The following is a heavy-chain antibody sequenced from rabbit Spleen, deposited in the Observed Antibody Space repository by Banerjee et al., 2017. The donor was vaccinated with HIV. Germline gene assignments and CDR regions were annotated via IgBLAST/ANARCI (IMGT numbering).Heavy chain of an antibody. CDR2: IDTNDGDT. D-gene: IGHD1-1*01. CDR1: GIDFSANDY. V-gene: IGHV1S40*01. Sequence: QSLEESGGDLVKPGGTLTLTCKASGIDFSANDYMCWVRQAPGKGLEWIACIDTNDGDTDYANWPKGRFTISKTSSTTVTLQMTSLTAADTATYFCARNYVNAFDPWGPGTLVTVS. CDR3: ARNYVNAFDP. J-gene: IGHJ2*01.